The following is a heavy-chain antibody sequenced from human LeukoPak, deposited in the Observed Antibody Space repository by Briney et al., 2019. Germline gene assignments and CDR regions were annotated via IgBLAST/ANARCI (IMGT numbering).Heavy chain of an antibody. CDR1: GGTFSSYA. J-gene: IGHJ4*02. D-gene: IGHD3-10*01. CDR3: AREPDAGSYVDY. CDR2: IIPILGIA. V-gene: IGHV1-69*04. Sequence: SVKVSCKASGGTFSSYAISWVRQAPGQGLEWMGRIIPILGIANYAQKFQGRVTITADKSTSTAYMELSSLRSEDTAVYYCAREPDAGSYVDYWGRGTLVTVSS.